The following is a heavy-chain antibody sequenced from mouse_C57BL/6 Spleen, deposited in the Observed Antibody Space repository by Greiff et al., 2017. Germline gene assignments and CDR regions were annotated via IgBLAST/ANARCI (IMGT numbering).Heavy chain of an antibody. CDR3: ARDYDYEWYFDV. D-gene: IGHD2-4*01. J-gene: IGHJ1*03. Sequence: VQLQQSGPELVKPGASVKMSCKASGYTFTDYNMHWVKQSHGKSLEWIGYINPNNGGTSYNQKFKGKATLTVNKSSSTAYMELRSLTSEDSAVYYCARDYDYEWYFDVWGTGTTVTVSS. V-gene: IGHV1-22*01. CDR2: INPNNGGT. CDR1: GYTFTDYN.